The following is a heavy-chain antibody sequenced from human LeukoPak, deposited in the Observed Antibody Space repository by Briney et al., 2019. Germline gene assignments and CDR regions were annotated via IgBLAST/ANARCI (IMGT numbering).Heavy chain of an antibody. Sequence: GASVKFSCKVSGYTLTELSMHWVRQAPGKGLEWMGGFDPEDGETIYAQKFQGRVTMTEDTSTDTAYMELSSLRSEDTAVYYCATDPPLGVTNPSYNWFDPWGQGTLVTVSS. J-gene: IGHJ5*02. CDR2: FDPEDGET. CDR1: GYTLTELS. CDR3: ATDPPLGVTNPSYNWFDP. D-gene: IGHD3-16*01. V-gene: IGHV1-24*01.